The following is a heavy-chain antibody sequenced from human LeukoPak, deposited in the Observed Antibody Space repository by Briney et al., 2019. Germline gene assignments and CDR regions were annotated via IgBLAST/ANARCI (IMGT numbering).Heavy chain of an antibody. Sequence: GGSLRLSCAASGFTFSGSAMHWVRQAPGKGLEWVAVISYDGSNKYYADSVKGRFTISRDNSKNTLYLQMNSLRAEDTAVYYCARESIAVAGEEEPDGEIHGDAFDIWGQGTMVTVSS. J-gene: IGHJ3*02. D-gene: IGHD6-19*01. CDR2: ISYDGSNK. CDR1: GFTFSGSA. V-gene: IGHV3-30-3*01. CDR3: ARESIAVAGEEEPDGEIHGDAFDI.